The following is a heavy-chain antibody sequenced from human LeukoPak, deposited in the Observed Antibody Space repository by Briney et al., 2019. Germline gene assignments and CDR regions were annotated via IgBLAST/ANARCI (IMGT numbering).Heavy chain of an antibody. CDR2: INPSGGST. D-gene: IGHD1-26*01. J-gene: IGHJ4*02. V-gene: IGHV1-46*01. CDR3: ARTNEWEPSFDY. Sequence: ASVKVSCKASGYTFTSYYMHWVRPAPGQGLEWMGIINPSGGSTSYAQKFQGRVTMTRDMSTSTVYMELSSLRSEDTAVYYCARTNEWEPSFDYWGQGTLVTVSS. CDR1: GYTFTSYY.